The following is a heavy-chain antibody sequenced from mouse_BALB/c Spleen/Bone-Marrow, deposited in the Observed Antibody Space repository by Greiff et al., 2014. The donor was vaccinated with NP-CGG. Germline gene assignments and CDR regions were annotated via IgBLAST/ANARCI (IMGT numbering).Heavy chain of an antibody. CDR2: IWAGGST. CDR1: GFSLTSYG. V-gene: IGHV2-9*02. CDR3: VISYFGNYKYYFDF. Sequence: QVQLKQSGPGLVAPSQSLSITCTVSGFSLTSYGVHWVRQPPGKGLEWLGIIWAGGSTNYNSALMSRLSISKDNSKSQVFLKMNSLQSDDTAMYYCVISYFGNYKYYFDFWGQGTTLTVSS. J-gene: IGHJ2*01. D-gene: IGHD2-10*01.